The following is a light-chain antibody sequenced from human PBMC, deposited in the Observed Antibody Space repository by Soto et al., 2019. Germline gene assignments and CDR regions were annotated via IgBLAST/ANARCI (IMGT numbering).Light chain of an antibody. Sequence: DIQMTQSPSSLSASVGDRVTITCRTSQSISTYLNWYQQKPGKAPKLLIYAASSLQSGVPSRFSGSGSGTDFTLTISSLQPDDSATYYCQQSYNKPRTFGQGTKVDIK. CDR1: QSISTY. J-gene: IGKJ1*01. CDR3: QQSYNKPRT. CDR2: AAS. V-gene: IGKV1-39*01.